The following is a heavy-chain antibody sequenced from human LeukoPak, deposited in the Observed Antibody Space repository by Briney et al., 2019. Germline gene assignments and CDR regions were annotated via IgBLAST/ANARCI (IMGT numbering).Heavy chain of an antibody. D-gene: IGHD5-18*01. CDR1: VGTFSRYA. V-gene: IGHV1-69*15. CDR2: IIPFSSTA. J-gene: IGHJ4*02. Sequence: SVKVSSKASVGTFSRYAISWVRQGPGQRREWMGSIIPFSSTANNAQKYQGRVTITPDASTSTDYMKLSSLRTKDTAVDYCAREAPARYSYGLYYYDYWGQGTLVTVSS. CDR3: AREAPARYSYGLYYYDY.